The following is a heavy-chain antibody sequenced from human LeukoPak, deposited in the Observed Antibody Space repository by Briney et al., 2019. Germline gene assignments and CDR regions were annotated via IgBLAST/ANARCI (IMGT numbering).Heavy chain of an antibody. D-gene: IGHD4-17*01. CDR2: IYYSGST. CDR1: GGSVSSGSYY. CDR3: ARGLSKKLRGSVFDY. Sequence: SETLSLTCTVSGGSVSSGSYYWSWIRQPPGKGLEWIGYIYYSGSTNYNPSLKSRVTISVDTSKNQFSLKLSSVTAADTAVYYCARGLSKKLRGSVFDYWGQGTLVTVSS. V-gene: IGHV4-61*01. J-gene: IGHJ4*02.